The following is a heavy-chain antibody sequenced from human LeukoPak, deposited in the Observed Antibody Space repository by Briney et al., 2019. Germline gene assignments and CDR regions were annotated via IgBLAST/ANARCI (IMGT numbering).Heavy chain of an antibody. CDR1: GGTFSSYA. Sequence: GASVKVSCKASGGTFSSYAISWVRQAPGQGLEWMGGIIPIFGTANYAQKFQGRVTITADESTSTAYMELSSLRSEDTAVYYCARDGEAVAGQLEYWGQGTLVSVSS. CDR2: IIPIFGTA. CDR3: ARDGEAVAGQLEY. V-gene: IGHV1-69*13. D-gene: IGHD6-19*01. J-gene: IGHJ4*02.